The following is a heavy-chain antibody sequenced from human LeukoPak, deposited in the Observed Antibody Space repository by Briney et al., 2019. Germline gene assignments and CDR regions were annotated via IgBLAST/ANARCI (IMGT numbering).Heavy chain of an antibody. V-gene: IGHV4-59*06. CDR2: IYYSGST. Sequence: PSETLSLTCTVPGASISSYSWSWIRQPAGKGLEWIGFIYYSGSTYYNPSLKSRVTISVDTSKNQFSLKLSSVTAADTAVYYCARELYHDSSGYGSSYWGQGTLVTVSS. CDR1: GASISSYS. J-gene: IGHJ4*02. D-gene: IGHD3-22*01. CDR3: ARELYHDSSGYGSSY.